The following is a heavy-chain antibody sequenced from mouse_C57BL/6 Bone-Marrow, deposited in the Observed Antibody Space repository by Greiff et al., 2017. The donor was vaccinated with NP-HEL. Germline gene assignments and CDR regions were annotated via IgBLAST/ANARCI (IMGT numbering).Heavy chain of an antibody. J-gene: IGHJ2*01. V-gene: IGHV1-75*01. Sequence: VQGVESGPELVKPGASVKISCKASGYTFTDYYINWVKQRPGQGLEWIGWIFPGSGSTYYNEKFKGKATLTVDKSSSTAYMLLSSLTSEDSAVYFCAREKNYGYYFDYWGQGTTLTVSS. CDR3: AREKNYGYYFDY. CDR1: GYTFTDYY. CDR2: IFPGSGST. D-gene: IGHD1-2*01.